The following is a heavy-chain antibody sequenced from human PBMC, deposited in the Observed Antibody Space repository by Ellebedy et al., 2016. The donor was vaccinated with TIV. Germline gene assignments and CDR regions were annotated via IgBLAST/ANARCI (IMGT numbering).Heavy chain of an antibody. CDR3: ARDPGYCKSTSCYNLDFFDF. Sequence: ASVTVSCKASGYSFIGYYLHWVRQAPGQGFEWMGWINPNTGGTDYAQKFQDRVKMTRDTSLTTAYMELSSLGPDDGAVYFCARDPGYCKSTSCYNLDFFDFWGQGTLVTVSS. D-gene: IGHD2-2*02. V-gene: IGHV1-2*02. J-gene: IGHJ4*02. CDR1: GYSFIGYY. CDR2: INPNTGGT.